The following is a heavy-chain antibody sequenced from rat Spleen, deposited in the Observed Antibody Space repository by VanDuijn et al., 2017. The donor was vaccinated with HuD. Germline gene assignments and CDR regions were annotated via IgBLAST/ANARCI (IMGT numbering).Heavy chain of an antibody. CDR1: GFTFSNYD. Sequence: EVQLVESGGGLVQPGRSLKLSCSASGFTFSNYDMAWVRQAPTKGLEWVACISPSGGSTYYRDSVKGRFTVSRDNAKSTLYLQMDSLRSEDTATYYCARQDYYDGPIWGQGVMVTVSS. CDR3: ARQDYYDGPI. D-gene: IGHD1-12*02. J-gene: IGHJ2*01. V-gene: IGHV5-25*01. CDR2: ISPSGGST.